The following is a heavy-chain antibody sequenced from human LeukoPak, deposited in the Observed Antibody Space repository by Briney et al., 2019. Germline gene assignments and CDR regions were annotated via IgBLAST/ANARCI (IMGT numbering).Heavy chain of an antibody. CDR1: GFTFSSYA. J-gene: IGHJ4*02. D-gene: IGHD6-6*01. CDR3: ARGGRIAARPAFDY. CDR2: ISSNGGST. V-gene: IGHV3-64*01. Sequence: GGSLRLSCAASGFTFSSYAMSWVRQAPGKGLEWVSAISSNGGSTYYANSVKGRFTISRDNSKNTLYLQMGSLRAEDMAVYYCARGGRIAARPAFDYWGQGTLVIVSS.